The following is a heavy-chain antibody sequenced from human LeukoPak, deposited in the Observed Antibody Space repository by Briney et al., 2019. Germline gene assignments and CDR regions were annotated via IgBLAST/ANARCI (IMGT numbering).Heavy chain of an antibody. CDR3: GGLRFSGFRYYYYGMDV. Sequence: ASVKVSCKASGYTFTSYDINWVRQATGQGIEWMGWMNPNSGNTGYAQKFQGRVTMTRDTSISTAYMELSSLRSEDTAVYYCGGLRFSGFRYYYYGMDVWGQGTTVTVFS. CDR1: GYTFTSYD. J-gene: IGHJ6*02. V-gene: IGHV1-8*01. CDR2: MNPNSGNT. D-gene: IGHD5-12*01.